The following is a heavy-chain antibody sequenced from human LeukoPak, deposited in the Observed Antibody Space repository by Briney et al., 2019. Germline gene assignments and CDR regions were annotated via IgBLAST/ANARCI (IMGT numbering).Heavy chain of an antibody. CDR1: GYTFTGYY. CDR3: ARLDYGDQGGGY. D-gene: IGHD4-17*01. J-gene: IGHJ4*02. CDR2: INPNSGGT. Sequence: ASVTVSCKASGYTFTGYYMHWVRQAPGQGLEWMGWINPNSGGTNYAQKFQGRVTMTRDTSNSTAYMELSRLRSDDTAVYYCARLDYGDQGGGYWGQGTLVTVSS. V-gene: IGHV1-2*02.